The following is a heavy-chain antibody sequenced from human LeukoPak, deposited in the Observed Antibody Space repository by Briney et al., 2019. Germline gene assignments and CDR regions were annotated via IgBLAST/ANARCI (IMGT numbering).Heavy chain of an antibody. J-gene: IGHJ3*02. CDR1: GYTFTGYY. D-gene: IGHD5-12*01. V-gene: IGHV1-2*02. CDR2: INPNSGGT. Sequence: GASVKVSCKASGYTFTGYYMHWVRQAPGQGLEWMGWINPNSGGTNYAQKFQGRVTMTRDTSISTAYMELSRLRSDDTAVYYCARDVTWDILANDAFDIWGQGTMVTVSS. CDR3: ARDVTWDILANDAFDI.